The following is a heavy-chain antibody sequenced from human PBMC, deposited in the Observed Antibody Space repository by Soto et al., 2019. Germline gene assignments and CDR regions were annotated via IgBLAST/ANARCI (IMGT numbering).Heavy chain of an antibody. V-gene: IGHV1-69*01. D-gene: IGHD2-2*01. CDR2: IIPIPGTA. CDR3: ARSQGSSTSLEVYYYCCYGMDV. Sequence: QVQLVQSGAEVKKPGSSVKVSCKASGGTFSSYAISWVRQAPGQGLEWMGGIIPIPGTANYAKKFQGRVTMTTDESTSTAYMELSSLRSEDTAVYYCARSQGSSTSLEVYYYCCYGMDVWGEGTTVTVSS. CDR1: GGTFSSYA. J-gene: IGHJ6*04.